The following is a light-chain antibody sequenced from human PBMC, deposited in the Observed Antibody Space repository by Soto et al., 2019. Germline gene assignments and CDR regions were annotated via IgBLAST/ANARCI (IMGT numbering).Light chain of an antibody. CDR3: GTWDNSLNGYV. CDR2: DNN. V-gene: IGLV1-51*01. Sequence: QSVLTQPPSVSAAPGQRVTISCSGSSSNIGNNYVSWFQHLPGTAPKLLIYDNNKRPSGVPDRFSDSKSGTSATLGITGLQSEDEADYYCGTWDNSLNGYVFGTGTKLTVL. CDR1: SSNIGNNY. J-gene: IGLJ1*01.